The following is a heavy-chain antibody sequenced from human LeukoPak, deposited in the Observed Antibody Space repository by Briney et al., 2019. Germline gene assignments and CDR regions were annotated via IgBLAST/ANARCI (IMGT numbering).Heavy chain of an antibody. CDR1: GFTFSSYA. D-gene: IGHD6-6*01. Sequence: GGSLRLSCAASGFTFSSYAMSWVRQAPGKGLEWVSAISGNGGSTYYADSVKGRFTISRDNSKNTLYLQMNSLRAEDTAVYYCAKDLISSIAAPVFDYWGQGTLVTVSS. V-gene: IGHV3-23*01. CDR3: AKDLISSIAAPVFDY. CDR2: ISGNGGST. J-gene: IGHJ4*02.